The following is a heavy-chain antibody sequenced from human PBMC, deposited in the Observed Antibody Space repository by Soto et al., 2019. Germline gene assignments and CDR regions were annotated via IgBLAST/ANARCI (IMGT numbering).Heavy chain of an antibody. CDR1: GDTFSTSS. CDR2: IIPIFGTA. V-gene: IGHV1-69*06. Sequence: QVQLVQSGAEVKTPGSSVKVSCKASGDTFSTSSFNWVRQAPGQGLEWMGGIIPIFGTAHYVQKFQGRVTITADKSTGTAYMELSSLRSEDTAVYYCARWSSSGWPYFDYWGQGTLVTVSS. D-gene: IGHD6-19*01. J-gene: IGHJ4*02. CDR3: ARWSSSGWPYFDY.